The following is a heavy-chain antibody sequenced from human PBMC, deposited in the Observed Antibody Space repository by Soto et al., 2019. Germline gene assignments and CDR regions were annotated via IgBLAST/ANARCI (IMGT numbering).Heavy chain of an antibody. V-gene: IGHV3-7*04. CDR1: GFIFSENW. CDR2: IKQDGSER. D-gene: IGHD2-2*01. CDR3: ARYHFGGYAFDP. J-gene: IGHJ5*02. Sequence: GSLRLSCVGYGFIFSENWMSWVRQAPGKGLEWVANIKQDGSERRYADSVEGRFSISRDNAKNSLYLQMNSLVAEDTATYYCARYHFGGYAFDPWGQGTPVTSPQ.